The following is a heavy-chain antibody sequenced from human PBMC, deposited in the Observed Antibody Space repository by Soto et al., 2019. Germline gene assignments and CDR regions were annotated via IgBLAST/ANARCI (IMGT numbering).Heavy chain of an antibody. CDR1: GGSISSGGHS. Sequence: QLQLQESGSGLVKPSQTLSLTCAVSGGSISSGGHSWSCIRQPPGKGLEWIGYSYHSGSTYYNPSLKSRVTISVDRSKNQFSLKLSSVTAADTAVYYCARVPGPWGQATLVTVSS. V-gene: IGHV4-30-2*01. CDR3: ARVPGP. J-gene: IGHJ5*01. D-gene: IGHD7-27*01. CDR2: SYHSGST.